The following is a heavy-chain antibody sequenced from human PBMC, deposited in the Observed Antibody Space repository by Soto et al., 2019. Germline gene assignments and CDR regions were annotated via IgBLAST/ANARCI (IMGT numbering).Heavy chain of an antibody. CDR3: ARALRVTDAFDI. J-gene: IGHJ3*02. Sequence: SVKVSCKASGGTFSGYAISWVRQAPGQGLEWMGGIIPIFGTANYAQKFKGRVTITADKSTSTAYMELSSLRSEDTAVYYCARALRVTDAFDIWGQGTMVTVSS. CDR1: GGTFSGYA. V-gene: IGHV1-69*06. CDR2: IIPIFGTA. D-gene: IGHD3-10*01.